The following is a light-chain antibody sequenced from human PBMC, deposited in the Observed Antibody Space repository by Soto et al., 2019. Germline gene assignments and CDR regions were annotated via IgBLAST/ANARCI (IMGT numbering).Light chain of an antibody. CDR2: EVR. CDR1: SSDVGGYNH. V-gene: IGLV2-14*01. J-gene: IGLJ1*01. Sequence: QSALTQPASVSGSPGQSITISCTGTSSDVGGYNHVSWYQQHPGKAPKLIIFEVRNRPSGVSDRFSASKSGNTASLTISGLQTEDEAVYSCSSYASSSSYAFGTGTKLTVL. CDR3: SSYASSSSYA.